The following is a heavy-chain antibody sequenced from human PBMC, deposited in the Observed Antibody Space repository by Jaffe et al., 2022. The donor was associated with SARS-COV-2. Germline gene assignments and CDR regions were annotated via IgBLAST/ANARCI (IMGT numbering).Heavy chain of an antibody. V-gene: IGHV3-30*04. CDR2: ISYDGSNK. CDR3: ARDQIQLWFRGAFDI. CDR1: GFTFSSYA. D-gene: IGHD5-18*01. J-gene: IGHJ3*02. Sequence: QVQLVESGGGVVQPGRSLRLSCAASGFTFSSYAMHWVRQAPGKGLEWVAVISYDGSNKYYADSVKGRFTISRDNSKNTLYLQMNSLRAEDTAVYYCARDQIQLWFRGAFDIWGQGTMVTVSS.